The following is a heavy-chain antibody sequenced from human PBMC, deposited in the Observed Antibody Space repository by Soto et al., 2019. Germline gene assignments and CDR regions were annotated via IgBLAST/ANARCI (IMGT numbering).Heavy chain of an antibody. CDR3: ARTHSGSYYSVFNY. Sequence: SETLSLTCVVSNFSISSGYYWGWIRQSPGKGLEWIASIYRSGTTSYNPTLKSRVTISVDPSKNQFSLMLTAVTAADTAVYYCARTHSGSYYSVFNYWGRGSLVTVSS. CDR2: IYRSGTT. CDR1: NFSISSGYY. J-gene: IGHJ4*02. D-gene: IGHD1-26*01. V-gene: IGHV4-38-2*01.